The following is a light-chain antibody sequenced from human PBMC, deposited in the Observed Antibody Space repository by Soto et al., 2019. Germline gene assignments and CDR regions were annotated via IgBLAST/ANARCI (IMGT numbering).Light chain of an antibody. CDR2: RDN. CDR1: SSNIGSNY. J-gene: IGLJ2*01. CDR3: AAWDGSLTTVV. V-gene: IGLV1-47*01. Sequence: QYVLTQPPSASGTPGQRVTISCSGISSNIGSNYVYWYQQLPGTAPKLLMYRDNQWPSGVPDRFSASKSGTSASLAISGPRSEDEADYYCAAWDGSLTTVVFGGGTKVTVL.